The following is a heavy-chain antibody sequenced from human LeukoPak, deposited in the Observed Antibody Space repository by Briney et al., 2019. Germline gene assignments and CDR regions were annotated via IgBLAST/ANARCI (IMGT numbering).Heavy chain of an antibody. V-gene: IGHV4-34*01. CDR2: INHSGST. J-gene: IGHJ4*02. D-gene: IGHD3-3*01. Sequence: PSETLSLTCAVYGGSVSGYHWSWIRQPPGKGLEWIGEINHSGSTNYNPSLKSRVTISVDTSKNQFSLKLSSVTAADTAVYYCARAANEITIFGVVTFDYWGQGTLVTVSS. CDR3: ARAANEITIFGVVTFDY. CDR1: GGSVSGYH.